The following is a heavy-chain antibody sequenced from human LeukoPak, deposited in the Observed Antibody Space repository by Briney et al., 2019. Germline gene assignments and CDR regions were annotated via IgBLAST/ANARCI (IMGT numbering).Heavy chain of an antibody. CDR2: MRDDGGEI. CDR1: GFSFSDFS. V-gene: IGHV3-7*01. CDR3: ARGGARWFDT. D-gene: IGHD4/OR15-4a*01. J-gene: IGHJ5*02. Sequence: GGPLRLSRAASGFSFSDFSMNWVRQAPGKGLEWVASMRDDGGEIYYVDSVRGRFTISRDNAKNSLYLQMDSLRAVDTAVYYCARGGARWFDTWGLGTLVTVSS.